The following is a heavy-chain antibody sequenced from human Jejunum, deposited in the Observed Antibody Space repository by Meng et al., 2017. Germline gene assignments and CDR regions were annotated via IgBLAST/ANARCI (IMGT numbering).Heavy chain of an antibody. V-gene: IGHV4-4*02. J-gene: IGHJ5*02. CDR2: IFHTGII. D-gene: IGHD2-15*01. Sequence: QVQLQESGPGLWKPSGTLSFTCSVPGASVTNENWWSWVRQPPGKGLEWIGEIFHTGIINYNPSLKSRVTISLDKSKNQLYLNLNSVTAADTAVYYCARVRDCSTVSCESGIDPWGQGTLVTVSS. CDR1: GASVTNENW. CDR3: ARVRDCSTVSCESGIDP.